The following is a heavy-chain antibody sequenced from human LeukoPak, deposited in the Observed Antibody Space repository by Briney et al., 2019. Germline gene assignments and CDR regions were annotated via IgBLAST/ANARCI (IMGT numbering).Heavy chain of an antibody. CDR1: GYIFTIYG. Sequence: ASVKVSCKASGYIFTIYGINWVRQAPGQGLEWMGWISADNGDTNYAQKFQGRVSMTTDTSTSTVYMELRSLRSDDTALYYCARGGTPTTTFGGYWGQGTMVTVSS. D-gene: IGHD3-16*01. CDR3: ARGGTPTTTFGGY. J-gene: IGHJ4*02. CDR2: ISADNGDT. V-gene: IGHV1-18*01.